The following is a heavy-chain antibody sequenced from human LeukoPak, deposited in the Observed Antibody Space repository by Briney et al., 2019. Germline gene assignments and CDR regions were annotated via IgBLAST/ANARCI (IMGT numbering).Heavy chain of an antibody. D-gene: IGHD2-2*01. CDR2: ISSSGSTI. CDR3: AGAGRGIVVIDDYGVDV. J-gene: IGHJ6*02. CDR1: GFTFSDYY. V-gene: IGHV3-11*04. Sequence: PGGSLRLSCAASGFTFSDYYMSWIRQAPGKGLEWVSYISSSGSTIYYADSVKGRFTISRGNAKNSLYLQMNSLRAEDTALYYCAGAGRGIVVIDDYGVDVWGQGTTVTVSS.